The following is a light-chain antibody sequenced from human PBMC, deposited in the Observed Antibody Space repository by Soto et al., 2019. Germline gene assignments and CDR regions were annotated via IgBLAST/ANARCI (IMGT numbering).Light chain of an antibody. CDR3: LQDYNYP. Sequence: AIQMTQSPSSLSASVGDRVTITCRASQGIRNDLGWYQQKPGKAPKLLIYAASSLQSGVPSRFSGRGSGTDFTLTISSRQPEDFATYYCLQDYNYPFGGGTKVEIK. CDR2: AAS. CDR1: QGIRND. J-gene: IGKJ4*01. V-gene: IGKV1-6*01.